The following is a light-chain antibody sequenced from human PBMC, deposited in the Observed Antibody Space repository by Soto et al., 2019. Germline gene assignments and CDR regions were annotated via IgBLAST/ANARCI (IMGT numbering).Light chain of an antibody. Sequence: QSALTQPASVSGSPGQSITIYCTGTSSDVGGYNYVSWYQQHPGKAPKLMIYDVSNRPSGVSNRFSGSKSGNTASLTISGLQAEDEADYYCSSYTSSRTLVYVLFGRGTKLTVL. CDR2: DVS. CDR3: SSYTSSRTLVYVL. J-gene: IGLJ2*01. CDR1: SSDVGGYNY. V-gene: IGLV2-14*01.